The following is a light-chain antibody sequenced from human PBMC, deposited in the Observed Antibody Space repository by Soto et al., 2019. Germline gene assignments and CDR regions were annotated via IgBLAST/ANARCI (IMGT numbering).Light chain of an antibody. CDR3: AAWDDSLTGNWV. CDR2: SNT. Sequence: QSVLTQPPSASGTPGQRVTISCSGSRSNLEQNPVNWYQQLPGTAPKLLIYSNTHRPSGVPDRFSGSKSGTSASLAISGLQSEDEADYYCAAWDDSLTGNWVFGGGTKLTVL. J-gene: IGLJ3*02. V-gene: IGLV1-44*01. CDR1: RSNLEQNP.